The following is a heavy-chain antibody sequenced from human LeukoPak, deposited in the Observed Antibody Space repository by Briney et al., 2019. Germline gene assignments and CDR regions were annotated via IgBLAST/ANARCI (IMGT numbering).Heavy chain of an antibody. Sequence: SVKVSCRTSDYTFTNYYMHWVRQAPGQGLEWMGGIIPIFGTANYAQKFQGRVTITADESTSTAYMELSSLRSEDTAVYYCARARTRNIVVVPAAIRGGLSYYYYYYGMDVWAKGPRSPSP. CDR3: ARARTRNIVVVPAAIRGGLSYYYYYYGMDV. J-gene: IGHJ6*02. D-gene: IGHD2-2*02. CDR2: IIPIFGTA. V-gene: IGHV1-69*13. CDR1: DYTFTNYY.